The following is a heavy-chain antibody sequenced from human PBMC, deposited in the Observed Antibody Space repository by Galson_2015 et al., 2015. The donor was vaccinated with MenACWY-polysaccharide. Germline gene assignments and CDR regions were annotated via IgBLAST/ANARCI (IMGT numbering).Heavy chain of an antibody. CDR2: T. V-gene: IGHV4-59*01. D-gene: IGHD5-18*01. CDR1: GGSMSAYH. CDR3: ARIEGMNRGNYYNYGWFDP. J-gene: IGHJ5*02. Sequence: ETLSLTCTVSGGSMSAYHWTWIRPSPGKGTKYSPSLTSRVTISIDTSENQFSLKLSSVTAADTAVYYCARIEGMNRGNYYNYGWFDPWGQGTLVTVSA.